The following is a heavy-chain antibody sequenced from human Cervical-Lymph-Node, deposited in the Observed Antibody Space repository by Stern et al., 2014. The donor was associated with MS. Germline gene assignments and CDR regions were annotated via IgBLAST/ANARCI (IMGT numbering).Heavy chain of an antibody. J-gene: IGHJ4*02. D-gene: IGHD1-1*01. CDR2: IYYSGNT. CDR1: GASISNYY. Sequence: QVQLRESGPGLVKPSETLSLTCTVSGASISNYYWTWIRQPPGKGLEWIGYIYYSGNTNSGTTNYNPSLKSRVTMSMDTSKNQFSLRLSSVTAADTAVYYCARDIQDAYTYTFDYWGQGTLVTVSS. V-gene: IGHV4-59*01. CDR3: ARDIQDAYTYTFDY.